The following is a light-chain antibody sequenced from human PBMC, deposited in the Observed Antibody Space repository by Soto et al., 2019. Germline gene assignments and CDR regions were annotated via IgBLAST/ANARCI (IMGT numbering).Light chain of an antibody. CDR1: SSDVGGYNY. J-gene: IGLJ1*01. CDR3: SSYTSSSTPLWV. CDR2: DVS. Sequence: QSALTQPASVSGSPGQSITISCTGTSSDVGGYNYVSWYQQHPGKAPKLMIYDVSNRPSRVSNRFSGSKSGNTASLTISGLQAEDEADYYCSSYTSSSTPLWVFGTGTKLTVL. V-gene: IGLV2-14*01.